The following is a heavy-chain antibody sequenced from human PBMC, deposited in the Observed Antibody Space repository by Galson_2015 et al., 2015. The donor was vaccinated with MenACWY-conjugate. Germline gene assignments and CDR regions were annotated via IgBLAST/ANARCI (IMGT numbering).Heavy chain of an antibody. CDR2: IQSKNYGANT. Sequence: SLRLSCATSGFAFSDYLMGWFRQAPGKGLEWVGYIQSKNYGANTQYAASVKDRFTISRDDSRSIAYLQMNSLKTEDTAVYYCTRADHRYCSRTNCPFDHLGQGALVTVSS. CDR1: GFAFSDYL. D-gene: IGHD2-2*01. J-gene: IGHJ4*02. V-gene: IGHV3-49*03. CDR3: TRADHRYCSRTNCPFDH.